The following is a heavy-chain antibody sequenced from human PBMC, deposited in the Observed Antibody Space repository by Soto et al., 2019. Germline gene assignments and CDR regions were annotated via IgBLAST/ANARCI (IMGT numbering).Heavy chain of an antibody. D-gene: IGHD2-15*01. Sequence: QVQLVQSGAEVKKPGSSVKVSCRASGGTFNSHTISWVRQAPGQGLEWMGGIMPMFGVTNYARKFQGRLTMTPDESPKTAYMELIGLTSEDTAVYYCAGEGGTTSVSMPWMGYLYYGLDVWGQGATVTVAS. CDR3: AGEGGTTSVSMPWMGYLYYGLDV. CDR2: IMPMFGVT. V-gene: IGHV1-69*05. CDR1: GGTFNSHT. J-gene: IGHJ6*02.